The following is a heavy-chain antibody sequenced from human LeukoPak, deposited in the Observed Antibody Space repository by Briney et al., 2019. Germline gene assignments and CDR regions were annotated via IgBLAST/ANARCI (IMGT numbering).Heavy chain of an antibody. CDR3: ARGKVGTQDFDY. V-gene: IGHV3-21*01. J-gene: IGHJ4*02. D-gene: IGHD4-23*01. CDR2: ISSSSSYI. Sequence: GGSLRLSCAASGFTFSSYSMNWVRQAPGKGLEWVSSISSSSSYIYYADSVKGRFTISKDNAKNSLYLQMNSLRAEDTAVYYCARGKVGTQDFDYWGQGTLVTVSS. CDR1: GFTFSSYS.